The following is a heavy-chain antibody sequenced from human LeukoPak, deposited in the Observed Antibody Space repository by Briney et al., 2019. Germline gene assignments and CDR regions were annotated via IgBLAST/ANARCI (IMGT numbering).Heavy chain of an antibody. Sequence: PGGSLRLSCAASGFTFSRYWMSWVRQAPGKGLGWVANIKQEGSEKYYVDSVKGRFTISRDNAKNSLYLHMNSLRAEDTAVYYCARYGDYTPYYFDYWGQGTLVTVSS. J-gene: IGHJ4*02. CDR3: ARYGDYTPYYFDY. CDR2: IKQEGSEK. D-gene: IGHD4-17*01. CDR1: GFTFSRYW. V-gene: IGHV3-7*01.